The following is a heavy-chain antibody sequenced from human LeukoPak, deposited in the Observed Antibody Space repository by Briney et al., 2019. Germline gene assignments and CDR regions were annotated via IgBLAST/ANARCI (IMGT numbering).Heavy chain of an antibody. CDR1: GYTFTDYY. Sequence: ASVKVSCKASGYTFTDYYMHWVRQAPGQGLEWMGWINPNSGGTNYAQKFQGRVTMTRDTSISTAYMELSRLRSDDTAVYYCAREHCSSTSCLNNWFDPWGQGTLVTVSS. D-gene: IGHD2-2*01. CDR2: INPNSGGT. J-gene: IGHJ5*02. CDR3: AREHCSSTSCLNNWFDP. V-gene: IGHV1-2*02.